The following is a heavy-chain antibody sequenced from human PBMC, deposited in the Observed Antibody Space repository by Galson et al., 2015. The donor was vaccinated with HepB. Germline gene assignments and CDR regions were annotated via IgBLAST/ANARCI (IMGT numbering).Heavy chain of an antibody. CDR1: GFTVSSSY. V-gene: IGHV3-66*01. CDR2: IYTTGHT. Sequence: SLRLSCAASGFTVSSSYMTWVRQAPGMGLDWVSSIYTTGHTYYADSVRGRFTVSRDISKNILYLQTDSLRAEDTAVYYCAKNRDSGNSLYYFDYWGQGTLVTVSS. J-gene: IGHJ4*02. CDR3: AKNRDSGNSLYYFDY. D-gene: IGHD4-23*01.